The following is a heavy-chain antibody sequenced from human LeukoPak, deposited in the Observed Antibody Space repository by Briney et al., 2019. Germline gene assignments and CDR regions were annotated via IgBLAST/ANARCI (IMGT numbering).Heavy chain of an antibody. D-gene: IGHD3-22*01. CDR1: GFTFSNYN. CDR2: ISASGGST. J-gene: IGHJ4*02. V-gene: IGHV3-23*01. CDR3: AKRDSSDYYPYYFDH. Sequence: PGGSLRLSCAASGFTFSNYNMAWVRQAPGKGLEWVSAISASGGSTYYADSMKGRFTISRDNSKNTLYLQMNSLRVEDTAVYYCAKRDSSDYYPYYFDHWGQGTLVTVSS.